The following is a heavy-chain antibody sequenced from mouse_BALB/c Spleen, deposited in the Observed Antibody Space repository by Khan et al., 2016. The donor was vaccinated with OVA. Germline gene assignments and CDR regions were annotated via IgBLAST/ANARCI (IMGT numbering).Heavy chain of an antibody. CDR1: GYTFTDYY. CDR3: TRRNYFGYTFAY. V-gene: IGHV1-77*01. J-gene: IGHJ3*01. CDR2: ISPGSGDT. Sequence: QVQLQQSGAELARPGASVKLSCKASGYTFTDYYINWVKQRTGQGLEWVGEISPGSGDTYYNETFKGKATLTADRSSTTAYLQLSSLTSEASADYFWTRRNYFGYTFAYWGQGTLVTVSA. D-gene: IGHD1-2*01.